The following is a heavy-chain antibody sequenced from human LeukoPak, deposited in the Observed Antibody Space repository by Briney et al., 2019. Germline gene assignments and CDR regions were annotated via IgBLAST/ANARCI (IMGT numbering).Heavy chain of an antibody. CDR3: ARDNDFWSGYYSFDF. Sequence: SETLSLTCTVSGDSINSAAYYWSWIRQHPGKGLEWIGYIYYSGSTSYNPSLQSRVTISIDTSKNQFSLKLSSVAAADTAVYYCARDNDFWSGYYSFDFWGRGTLVTVSS. CDR1: GDSINSAAYY. D-gene: IGHD3-3*01. J-gene: IGHJ4*02. V-gene: IGHV4-31*03. CDR2: IYYSGST.